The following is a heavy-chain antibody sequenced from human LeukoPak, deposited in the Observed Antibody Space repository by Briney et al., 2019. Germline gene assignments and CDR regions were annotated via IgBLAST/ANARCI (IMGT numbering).Heavy chain of an antibody. V-gene: IGHV4-39*01. CDR2: IYYSGST. J-gene: IGHJ4*02. Sequence: SETLSLTCTVSGGSISSSSYYWGWIRQPPGKGLEWIGSIYYSGSTYYNPSLKSRVTISVDTSKNQFSLKLSSVTAADTAVYYCARLEIVLSHETLGYFDYWGQGTLVTVSS. CDR3: ARLEIVLSHETLGYFDY. D-gene: IGHD2-8*01. CDR1: GGSISSSSYY.